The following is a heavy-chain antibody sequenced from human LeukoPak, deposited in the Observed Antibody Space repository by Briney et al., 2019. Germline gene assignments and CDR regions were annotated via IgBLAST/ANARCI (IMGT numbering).Heavy chain of an antibody. CDR3: AREHSGNYYYYGMDV. V-gene: IGHV4-39*07. CDR1: GGSISSSSYY. CDR2: ILYSGST. J-gene: IGHJ6*02. D-gene: IGHD2-15*01. Sequence: SETLSLTCTVSGGSISSSSYYWGWIRQPPGKGLEWIGSILYSGSTYYNPSLKSRVTISVDTSKNQFSLKLSSVTAADTAVYYCAREHSGNYYYYGMDVWGQGTTVTVSS.